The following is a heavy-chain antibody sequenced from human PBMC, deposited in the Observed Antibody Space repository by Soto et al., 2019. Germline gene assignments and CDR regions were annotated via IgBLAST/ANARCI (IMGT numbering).Heavy chain of an antibody. D-gene: IGHD6-13*01. CDR2: IWYDGSNK. CDR1: GFTFSSYG. J-gene: IGHJ4*02. Sequence: LRLSCAASGFTFSSYGMHWVRQAPGKGLEWVAVIWYDGSNKYYADSVKGRFTISRDNSKNTLYLQMNGLRAEDSAVYYCARRGSSWYDTGDDLDYWGQGTLVTVSS. V-gene: IGHV3-33*01. CDR3: ARRGSSWYDTGDDLDY.